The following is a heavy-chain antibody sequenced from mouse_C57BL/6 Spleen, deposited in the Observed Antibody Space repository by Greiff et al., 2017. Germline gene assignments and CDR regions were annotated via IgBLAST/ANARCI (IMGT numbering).Heavy chain of an antibody. CDR1: GYTFTSYW. CDR3: ARESPYDGYYYWYFDV. Sequence: QVQLQQPGAELVRPGSSVKLSCKASGYTFTSYWMHWVKQRPIQGLEWIGNIDPSDSETHYNQKFKDKATLTVDKSSSTAYMQLSSLTSEDSAVYYCARESPYDGYYYWYFDVWGTGTTVTVSS. CDR2: IDPSDSET. D-gene: IGHD2-3*01. V-gene: IGHV1-52*01. J-gene: IGHJ1*03.